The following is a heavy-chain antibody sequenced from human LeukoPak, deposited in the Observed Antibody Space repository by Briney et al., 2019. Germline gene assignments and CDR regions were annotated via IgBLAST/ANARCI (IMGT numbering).Heavy chain of an antibody. CDR2: ISAYNGNT. CDR1: GYTFTSYG. V-gene: IGHV1-18*01. J-gene: IGHJ5*02. Sequence: ASVKVSCKASGYTFTSYGISWVRQAPGQGLEWMGWISAYNGNTNYAQKLQGRVTMTTDTSTSTAYMELRSLRSDDTAVYYCARDKGDRYCSGGSCYGWFDPWGQGTLVTVAS. D-gene: IGHD2-15*01. CDR3: ARDKGDRYCSGGSCYGWFDP.